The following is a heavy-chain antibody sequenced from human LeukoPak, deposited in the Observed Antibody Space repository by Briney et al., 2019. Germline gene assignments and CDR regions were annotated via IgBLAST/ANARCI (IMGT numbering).Heavy chain of an antibody. J-gene: IGHJ4*02. Sequence: SVKVSCKASGGTFSSYAISWVRQAPGQGLEWMGRIIPILGIANYAQKFQGRVTITADKSTSTAYMELSSLRPEDTAVYYCARGGGSYLGGGADYWGQGTLVTVSS. D-gene: IGHD1-26*01. CDR2: IIPILGIA. CDR1: GGTFSSYA. V-gene: IGHV1-69*04. CDR3: ARGGGSYLGGGADY.